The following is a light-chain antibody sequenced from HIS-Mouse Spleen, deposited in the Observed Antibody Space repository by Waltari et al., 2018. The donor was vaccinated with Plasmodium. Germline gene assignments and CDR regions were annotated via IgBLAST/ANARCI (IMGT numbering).Light chain of an antibody. CDR2: GAS. Sequence: EIVLTQSPGPLSLSPGERATLSCRASQSVSSSYLALYQQKPGQAPRLLIYGASSRATGIPDRFSGSGSGTDFTLTISRLEPEDFAVYYCQQYGSSPYTFGQGTKLEIK. CDR3: QQYGSSPYT. V-gene: IGKV3-20*01. CDR1: QSVSSSY. J-gene: IGKJ2*01.